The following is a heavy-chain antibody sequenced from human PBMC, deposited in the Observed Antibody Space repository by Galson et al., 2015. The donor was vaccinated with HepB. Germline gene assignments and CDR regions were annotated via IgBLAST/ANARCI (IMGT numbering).Heavy chain of an antibody. V-gene: IGHV3-11*01. D-gene: IGHD4/OR15-4a*01. Sequence: SLRLSCAASGFIFSDYYMNWIRQAPGKGLEWVAHISPGGTVAYYADSVKGRFTISRDNAGNSLYLQMYSLRAEDTAVYYCAGDQSQYGDWFDPWGQGTLVTVSS. CDR1: GFIFSDYY. CDR2: ISPGGTVA. J-gene: IGHJ5*02. CDR3: AGDQSQYGDWFDP.